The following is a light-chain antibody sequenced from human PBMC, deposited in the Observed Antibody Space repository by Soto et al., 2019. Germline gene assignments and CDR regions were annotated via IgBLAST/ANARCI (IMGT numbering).Light chain of an antibody. CDR2: DAS. CDR1: QGISSY. J-gene: IGKJ4*01. V-gene: IGKV1D-8*03. CDR3: QQSYSTSLT. Sequence: VIWMPHPPSFLSASTGDKLTISAGMSQGISSYLAWYQQKPGKAPKLLIYDASSLPSGVPARFSGSGSGTDFTLTISSLQPEDFATYYCQQSYSTSLTFGGGTKVDIK.